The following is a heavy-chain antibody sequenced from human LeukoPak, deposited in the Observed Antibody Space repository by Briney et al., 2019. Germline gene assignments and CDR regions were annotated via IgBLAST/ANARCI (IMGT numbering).Heavy chain of an antibody. J-gene: IGHJ4*02. CDR1: GGSFSGYY. CDR3: ARGGGSYYAPHYFDY. V-gene: IGHV4-34*01. D-gene: IGHD1-26*01. CDR2: INHSGST. Sequence: SETLSLTCAVYGGSFSGYYWSWIRQPPGKGLEWIGEINHSGSTNYNPSLKSRVTISVDTSKNQFSLKLSSVTAADTAVYYCARGGGSYYAPHYFDYWGQGTLVTVSS.